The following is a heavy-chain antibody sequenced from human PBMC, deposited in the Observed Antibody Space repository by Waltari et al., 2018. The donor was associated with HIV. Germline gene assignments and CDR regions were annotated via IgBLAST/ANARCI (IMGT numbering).Heavy chain of an antibody. Sequence: QVRLQQWGAGLLKPSETLPPSCAVHGGSSRGYYWRWIRQSPGKGLECIGEVNHSGSINYNPSLKSRVIISVDRYKNQFSLKLTSVTAADTAVYYCARGSWGSGMDVWGLGTTVIVSS. CDR2: VNHSGSI. V-gene: IGHV4-34*01. D-gene: IGHD7-27*01. CDR3: ARGSWGSGMDV. CDR1: GGSSRGYY. J-gene: IGHJ6*02.